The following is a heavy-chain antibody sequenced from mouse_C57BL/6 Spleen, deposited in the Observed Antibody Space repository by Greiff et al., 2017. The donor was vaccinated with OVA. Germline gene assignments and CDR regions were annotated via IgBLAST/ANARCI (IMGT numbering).Heavy chain of an antibody. Sequence: EVQGVESGGGLVKPGGSLKLSCAASGFTFSDYGMHWVRQAPEKGLEWVAYISSGSSTIYYADTVKGRFTISRDNAKNTLFLQMTSLRSEDTAMYYCARGDYYGSSRYYAMDYWGQGTSVTVSS. CDR1: GFTFSDYG. D-gene: IGHD1-1*01. CDR3: ARGDYYGSSRYYAMDY. J-gene: IGHJ4*01. CDR2: ISSGSSTI. V-gene: IGHV5-17*01.